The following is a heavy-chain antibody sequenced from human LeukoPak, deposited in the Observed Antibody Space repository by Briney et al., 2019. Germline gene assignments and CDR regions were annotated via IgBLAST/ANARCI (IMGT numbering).Heavy chain of an antibody. CDR3: ARGRRLSPVVVVAANHFDY. CDR1: GFTFSNYA. J-gene: IGHJ4*02. V-gene: IGHV3-7*01. Sequence: GGSLRLSCAASGFTFSNYAMSWVRQAPGKGLEWVANIKQDGSEKYYVDSVKGRFTISRDNAKNSLYLQMNSLRAEDTAVYYCARGRRLSPVVVVAANHFDYWGQGTLVTASS. CDR2: IKQDGSEK. D-gene: IGHD2-15*01.